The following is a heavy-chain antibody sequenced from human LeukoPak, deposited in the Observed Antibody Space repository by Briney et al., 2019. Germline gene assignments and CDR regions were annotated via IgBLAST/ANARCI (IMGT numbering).Heavy chain of an antibody. CDR3: AKGGSYSSGWLNWFDP. CDR2: ISYDGSNK. Sequence: GGSLRLSCAASGFTFSSYAMSWVRQAPGKGLEWVAVISYDGSNKYYADSVKGRFTISRDNSKNTLYLQMNSLRAEDTAVYYCAKGGSYSSGWLNWFDPWGQGTLVTVSS. V-gene: IGHV3-30*18. J-gene: IGHJ5*02. D-gene: IGHD6-19*01. CDR1: GFTFSSYA.